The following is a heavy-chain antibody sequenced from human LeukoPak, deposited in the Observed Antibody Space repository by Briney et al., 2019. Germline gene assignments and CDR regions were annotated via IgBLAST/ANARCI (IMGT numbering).Heavy chain of an antibody. CDR1: GFTFSNYG. J-gene: IGHJ4*02. V-gene: IGHV3-23*01. Sequence: GGSMRLSCAASGFTFSNYGMSWVRQAPGKGLEWVSAISGSGGSTYYADSVKGRFTISRDNSKNTLYLQMNSLRAEDTAVYYCAKDGTGCGGDCYSDYWGQGTLLTVSS. D-gene: IGHD2-21*02. CDR3: AKDGTGCGGDCYSDY. CDR2: ISGSGGST.